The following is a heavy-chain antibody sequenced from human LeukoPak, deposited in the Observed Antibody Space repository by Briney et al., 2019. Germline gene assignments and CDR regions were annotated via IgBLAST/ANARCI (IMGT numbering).Heavy chain of an antibody. CDR2: IKQDGSEK. V-gene: IGHV3-7*01. J-gene: IGHJ4*02. CDR3: ARGYYYDSSGSDY. D-gene: IGHD3-22*01. Sequence: PGGSLRLSCAASGFTFSSYWMSWVRQAPGKGLEWVANIKQDGSEKYYVDSVKGRFTISRDNAENSLYLQMNSLRAEDTAVYYCARGYYYDSSGSDYWGQGTLVTVSS. CDR1: GFTFSSYW.